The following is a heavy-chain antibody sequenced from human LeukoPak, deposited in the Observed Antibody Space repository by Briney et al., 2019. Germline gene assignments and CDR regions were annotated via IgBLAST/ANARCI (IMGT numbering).Heavy chain of an antibody. V-gene: IGHV4-59*12. CDR3: ARAYDSSGYVDY. D-gene: IGHD3-22*01. CDR1: GGSISSYY. CDR2: IFYSGST. J-gene: IGHJ4*02. Sequence: SETLSLTCTVSGGSISSYYWSWIRQPPGKGLEWLGYIFYSGSTNYNPSLKSRVTISVDTSKNQVSLKLSSVTAADTAVYYCARAYDSSGYVDYWGQGTLVTVSS.